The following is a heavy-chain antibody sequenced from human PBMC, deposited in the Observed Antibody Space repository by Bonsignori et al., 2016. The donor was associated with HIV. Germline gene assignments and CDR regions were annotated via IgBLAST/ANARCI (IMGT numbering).Heavy chain of an antibody. CDR3: AGGKDWGSPGYYYYMDV. D-gene: IGHD7-27*01. CDR2: LIGNGWVA. J-gene: IGHJ6*03. Sequence: VRQAPGKGLEWGLWVLIGNGWVAQGYADSVKGRFTISRDNAKNSLYLQMNSLRAEDTALYHCAGGKDWGSPGYYYYMDVWGKGTTVTVSS. V-gene: IGHV3-20*01.